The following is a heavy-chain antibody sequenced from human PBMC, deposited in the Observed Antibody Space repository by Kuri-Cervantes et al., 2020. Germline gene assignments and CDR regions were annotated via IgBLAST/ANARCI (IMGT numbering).Heavy chain of an antibody. CDR1: GFTFDDYT. Sequence: SLKISCAASGFTFDDYTMHWVRQAPGKGLERVSGISWNTASIGYADAVKGRFTISRDNAKNTLYLQMNSLRAEDTALYYCVKDIGDTALGQFDSWGQGTLVTVSS. CDR2: ISWNTASI. CDR3: VKDIGDTALGQFDS. V-gene: IGHV3-9*01. D-gene: IGHD5-18*01. J-gene: IGHJ4*02.